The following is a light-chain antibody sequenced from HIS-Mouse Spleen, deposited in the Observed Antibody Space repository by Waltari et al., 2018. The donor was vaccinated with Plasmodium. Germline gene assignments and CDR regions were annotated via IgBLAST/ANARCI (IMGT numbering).Light chain of an antibody. V-gene: IGKV3-15*01. J-gene: IGKJ3*01. Sequence: EIVMTQSPATLSVSPGDRATLSCRASQRVSSNVAWYQQKPGQAPRLLLYGASTRATGIPARFSGSGSGTEFTLTISSLQSEDFAVYYCQQYNNWPFTFGPGTKVDIK. CDR2: GAS. CDR1: QRVSSN. CDR3: QQYNNWPFT.